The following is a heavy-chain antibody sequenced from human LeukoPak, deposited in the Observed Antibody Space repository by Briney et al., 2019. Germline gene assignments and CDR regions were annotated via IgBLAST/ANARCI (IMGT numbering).Heavy chain of an antibody. J-gene: IGHJ3*02. CDR3: ARVDFHCGGDCNPDAFDI. CDR2: IYYSGST. D-gene: IGHD2-21*02. V-gene: IGHV4-59*01. Sequence: SETLSLTCTVSGGSISSYYWSWIRQPPGKGLEWIGYIYYSGSTNYNPSLKSRVTISVDTSKNQFSLKLSSVTAADTAVYYCARVDFHCGGDCNPDAFDIWGQGTMVTVSS. CDR1: GGSISSYY.